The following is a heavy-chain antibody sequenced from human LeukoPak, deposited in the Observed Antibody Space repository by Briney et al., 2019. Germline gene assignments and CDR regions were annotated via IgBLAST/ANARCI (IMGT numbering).Heavy chain of an antibody. CDR2: ISSSGSTI. Sequence: AGGSLRLSCAASGFTFSSYEMNWVRQAPGKRLEWVSYISSSGSTIYYADSVKGRFTISRDNAKNSLYLQMNSLRAEDTAVYYCARDSSPPYYCDSSGYPDYWGQGTLVTVSS. V-gene: IGHV3-48*03. D-gene: IGHD3-22*01. J-gene: IGHJ4*02. CDR1: GFTFSSYE. CDR3: ARDSSPPYYCDSSGYPDY.